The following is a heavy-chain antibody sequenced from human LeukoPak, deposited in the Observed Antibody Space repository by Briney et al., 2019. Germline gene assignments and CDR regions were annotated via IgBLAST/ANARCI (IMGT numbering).Heavy chain of an antibody. J-gene: IGHJ4*02. CDR3: AKEHLKYYYGSGSYYNGHFDY. D-gene: IGHD3-10*01. CDR1: GFTFDDYA. CDR2: ISWNSGSI. Sequence: GRSLRLSCAASGFTFDDYAMHWVRQAPGKGLEWVSGISWNSGSIGYADSVKGRFTISRDNAKNSLYLQMNSRRAEDTALYYCAKEHLKYYYGSGSYYNGHFDYWGQGTLVTVSS. V-gene: IGHV3-9*01.